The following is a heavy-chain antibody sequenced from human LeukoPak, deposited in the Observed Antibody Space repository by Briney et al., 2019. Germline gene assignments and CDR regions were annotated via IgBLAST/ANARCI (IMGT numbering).Heavy chain of an antibody. D-gene: IGHD2-21*02. J-gene: IGHJ4*02. CDR3: ARAVVVTHFDY. CDR2: ISSSSNFI. Sequence: GGSLRLSCAASGFTFSSYSMNWVRQAPGKGLEWVSSISSSSNFIYYADSVKGRFTISRDNTKNSLYLQMNSLRAEDTAVYYCARAVVVTHFDYWGQGTLVTVSS. V-gene: IGHV3-21*01. CDR1: GFTFSSYS.